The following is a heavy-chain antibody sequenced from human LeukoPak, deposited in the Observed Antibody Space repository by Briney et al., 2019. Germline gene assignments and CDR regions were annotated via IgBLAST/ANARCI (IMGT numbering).Heavy chain of an antibody. V-gene: IGHV3-30-3*01. CDR2: ISYDGSNK. J-gene: IGHJ4*02. CDR3: ARDGDYGDYGSVDY. D-gene: IGHD4-17*01. CDR1: GFTFSSYA. Sequence: GRSLRLSCAASGFTFSSYAMHWVRQAPGKGLEWVAVISYDGSNKYYADSMKGRFTISRDNSKNTLYLQMNSLRAEDTAVYYCARDGDYGDYGSVDYWGQGTLVTVSS.